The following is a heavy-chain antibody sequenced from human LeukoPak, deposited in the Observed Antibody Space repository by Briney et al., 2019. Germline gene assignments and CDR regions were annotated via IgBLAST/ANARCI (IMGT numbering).Heavy chain of an antibody. CDR2: ISAYNGNT. CDR3: ARDSGYSSGWLQANWFDP. D-gene: IGHD6-19*01. CDR1: GYTFTSYG. Sequence: ASVKVSCRASGYTFTSYGISWVRQAPGQGLEWMGWISAYNGNTNYAQKLQGRVTMTTDTSTSTAYVELRSLRSDDTAVYYCARDSGYSSGWLQANWFDPWGQGTLVTVSS. J-gene: IGHJ5*02. V-gene: IGHV1-18*01.